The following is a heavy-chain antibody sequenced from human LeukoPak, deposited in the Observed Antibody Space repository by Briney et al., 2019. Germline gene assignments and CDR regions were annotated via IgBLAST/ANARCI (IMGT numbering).Heavy chain of an antibody. V-gene: IGHV4-59*01. D-gene: IGHD3-10*01. Sequence: SETLSLTCTVSGGSISSYYWSWIRQPPGKGLEWIGYIYYSGSTNYNPSLKSRVTISVDTSKNQFSLKLSSVTAADTAVYYCARKVMVRGVISFDYWGQGTLVTVSS. CDR2: IYYSGST. CDR1: GGSISSYY. CDR3: ARKVMVRGVISFDY. J-gene: IGHJ4*02.